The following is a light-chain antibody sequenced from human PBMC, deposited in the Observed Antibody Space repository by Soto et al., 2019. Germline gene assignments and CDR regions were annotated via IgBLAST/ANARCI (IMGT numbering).Light chain of an antibody. CDR3: QQFNAYPLT. J-gene: IGKJ4*01. CDR1: QGISDY. V-gene: IGKV1-9*01. Sequence: DIQLTQSPSFLSASVGDRVTISCRASQGISDYLAWYQQKPGKAPKLLIYGASTLQSGVPSRFSGSASGADSTLSISSLQTEDFATYFCQQFNAYPLTFGGGTKLEIK. CDR2: GAS.